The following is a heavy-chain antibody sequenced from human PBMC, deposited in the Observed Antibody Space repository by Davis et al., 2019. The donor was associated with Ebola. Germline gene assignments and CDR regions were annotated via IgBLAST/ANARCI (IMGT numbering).Heavy chain of an antibody. J-gene: IGHJ4*02. CDR1: GFTFSSYG. CDR3: ARDPLWYCSSTSCYPDY. CDR2: ISYDGSNK. Sequence: GGSLRLSCAASGFTFSSYGMHWVRQAPGKGLEWVAVISYDGSNKYYADSVKGRFTISRDNSKNTLYLQMNSLRAEDTAVYYCARDPLWYCSSTSCYPDYWGQGTLVTVSS. D-gene: IGHD2-2*01. V-gene: IGHV3-30*03.